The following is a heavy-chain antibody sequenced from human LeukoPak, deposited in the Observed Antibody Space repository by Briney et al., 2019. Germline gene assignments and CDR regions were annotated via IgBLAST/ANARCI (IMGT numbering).Heavy chain of an antibody. CDR2: IYSGGST. J-gene: IGHJ4*02. CDR1: GFTVSSNY. D-gene: IGHD6-13*01. Sequence: PGGSLRLSCAASGFTVSSNYMSWVRQAPGKGLEWVPVIYSGGSTYYADSVKGRFTISRDNSKNTLYLQMNSLRAEDTAVYYCARFSFQQLGYFDYWGQGTLVTVSS. V-gene: IGHV3-53*01. CDR3: ARFSFQQLGYFDY.